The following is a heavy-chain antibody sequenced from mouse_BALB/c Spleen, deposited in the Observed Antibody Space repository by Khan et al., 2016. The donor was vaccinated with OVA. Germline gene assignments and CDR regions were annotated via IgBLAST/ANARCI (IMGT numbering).Heavy chain of an antibody. J-gene: IGHJ4*01. CDR3: ARYYGSWAMDY. V-gene: IGHV3-8*02. CDR1: GDSITSGF. CDR2: ITYSGNI. Sequence: VQLVQSGPSLVTPSQTLSLTCSVSGDSITSGFWNWIRKFPGNKFEYLGYITYSGNIYYNSSLKCRISITRDTSKSQYYLQLNSLTTEDTATYYCARYYGSWAMDYWGQGTSVTVSS. D-gene: IGHD1-1*01.